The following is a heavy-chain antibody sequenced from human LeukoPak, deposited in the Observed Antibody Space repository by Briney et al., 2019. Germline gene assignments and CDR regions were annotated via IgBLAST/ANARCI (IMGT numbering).Heavy chain of an antibody. CDR1: GGSISSSSYY. Sequence: PSETLSLTCTVSGGSISSSSYYWGWIRQPPGKGLEWIGSIYYSGSTYYNPSLKSRVTISVDTSKNQFSLKLSSVTAADTAVYYCARGGPPNYYDSSGYLESWGQGTLVTVSS. V-gene: IGHV4-39*07. CDR2: IYYSGST. J-gene: IGHJ5*02. CDR3: ARGGPPNYYDSSGYLES. D-gene: IGHD3-22*01.